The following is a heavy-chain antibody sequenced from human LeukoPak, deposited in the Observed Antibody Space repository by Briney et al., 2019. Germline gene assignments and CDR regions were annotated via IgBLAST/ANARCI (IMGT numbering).Heavy chain of an antibody. CDR3: ARETMDGFDI. CDR1: GFTFSLYR. D-gene: IGHD4/OR15-4a*01. CDR2: ISSSSESI. Sequence: PGGSLRLSCVASGFTFSLYRMNWVRQAPGKGLEWVSSISSSSESIDYADSLKGRFTISRDNAKNSLYLQMNSLRAEDTAVYYCARETMDGFDIWGQGTMVTVSS. J-gene: IGHJ3*02. V-gene: IGHV3-21*01.